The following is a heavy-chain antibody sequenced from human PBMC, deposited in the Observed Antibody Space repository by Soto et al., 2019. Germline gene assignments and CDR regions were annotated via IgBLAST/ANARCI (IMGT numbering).Heavy chain of an antibody. J-gene: IGHJ6*02. CDR2: FDPEDGET. CDR3: ATHTPWVTIFGVVITYYHYGMDV. CDR1: GYTLTELS. V-gene: IGHV1-24*01. D-gene: IGHD3-3*01. Sequence: ASVKVSCKXSGYTLTELSMHWVRQAPGKGLEWMGGFDPEDGETIYAQKFQGRVTMTEDTSTDTAYMELSSLRSEDTAVYYCATHTPWVTIFGVVITYYHYGMDVWGQGTTVTVSS.